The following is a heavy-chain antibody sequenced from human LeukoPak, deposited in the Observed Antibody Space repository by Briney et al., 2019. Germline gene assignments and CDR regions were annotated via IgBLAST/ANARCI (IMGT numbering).Heavy chain of an antibody. D-gene: IGHD3-22*01. CDR3: AKGDYYDSSGYYHNPYYYYGMDV. CDR2: ISGSGGST. CDR1: GLTFSSYA. V-gene: IGHV3-23*01. J-gene: IGHJ6*02. Sequence: GGSLRLSCAASGLTFSSYAMRWVRQAPGKGLEWVSAISGSGGSTYYADSVKGRFTISRDNSKNTLYLQMNSLRAEDTAVYYCAKGDYYDSSGYYHNPYYYYGMDVWGQGTTVTVSS.